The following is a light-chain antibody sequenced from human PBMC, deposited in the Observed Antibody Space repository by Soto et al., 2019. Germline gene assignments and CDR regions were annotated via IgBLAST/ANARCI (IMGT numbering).Light chain of an antibody. J-gene: IGKJ2*01. CDR1: QSVSSNY. CDR3: QQYGSSPYT. CDR2: GAS. V-gene: IGKV3-20*01. Sequence: EIVLTQSPGTLSLSPGERATLSCRASQSVSSNYLAWYQQKPGQTPRLLIYGASSRATGIPDRCSGSGSGTDFTLTISRLEPEDFAVYYGQQYGSSPYTFGQGTKLEIK.